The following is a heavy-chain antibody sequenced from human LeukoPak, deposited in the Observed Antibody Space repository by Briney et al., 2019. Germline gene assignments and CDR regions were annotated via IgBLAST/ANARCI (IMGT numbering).Heavy chain of an antibody. Sequence: GASVKVSCKASGYTFTSYGINWVRQATGQGLEWMGWMNPNSGNTGYAQKFQGRVTITRNTSISTAYMELSSLRSEDTAVYYCARAISPYYDSSGYYLGDDYWGQGTLVTVSS. D-gene: IGHD3-22*01. J-gene: IGHJ4*02. CDR2: MNPNSGNT. CDR3: ARAISPYYDSSGYYLGDDY. V-gene: IGHV1-8*03. CDR1: GYTFTSYG.